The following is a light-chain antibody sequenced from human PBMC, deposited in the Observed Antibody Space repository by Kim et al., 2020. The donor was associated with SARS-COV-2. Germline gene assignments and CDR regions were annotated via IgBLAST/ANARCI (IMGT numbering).Light chain of an antibody. V-gene: IGLV3-1*01. CDR3: QAWDSSTSYV. CDR1: KLGDKY. Sequence: YELTQPPSVSVSPGQTASITCSGDKLGDKYSCWYQQKSGQSPVLVIYQDTKRPSGIPERFSGSNSGNTATLTISETQAMDEADYYCQAWDSSTSYVFGT. CDR2: QDT. J-gene: IGLJ1*01.